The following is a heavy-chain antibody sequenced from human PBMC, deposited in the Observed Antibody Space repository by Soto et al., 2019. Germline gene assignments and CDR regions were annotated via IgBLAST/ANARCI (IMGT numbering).Heavy chain of an antibody. V-gene: IGHV3-30*18. CDR3: AKDFTSVINWYFDL. CDR2: ISHDGRYE. J-gene: IGHJ2*01. Sequence: QVQLVESGGGVVQPGRSLRLSCAASGFTFSSYAMHWVRQAPGKGLEWVAVISHDGRYEYYADSVKGRFTISRDNSRNTLYLQMNSLRAEDTAVYYCAKDFTSVINWYFDLRGRGTLVTVSS. D-gene: IGHD4-17*01. CDR1: GFTFSSYA.